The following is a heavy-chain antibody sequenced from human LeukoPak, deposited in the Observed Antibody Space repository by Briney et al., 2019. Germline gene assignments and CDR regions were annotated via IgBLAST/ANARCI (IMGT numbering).Heavy chain of an antibody. CDR2: INPSGGST. V-gene: IGHV1-46*01. CDR3: ARGRSSMVRGYYYYYMDV. CDR1: GYTFTIYY. Sequence: GASVKVSCKASGYTFTIYYMHWVRQAPGQGLEWMGIINPSGGSTTYAQKFQGRVTLTRDMSTSTDYLELSSLRSEDTAVYYCARGRSSMVRGYYYYYMDVWGKGTTVTISS. D-gene: IGHD3-10*01. J-gene: IGHJ6*03.